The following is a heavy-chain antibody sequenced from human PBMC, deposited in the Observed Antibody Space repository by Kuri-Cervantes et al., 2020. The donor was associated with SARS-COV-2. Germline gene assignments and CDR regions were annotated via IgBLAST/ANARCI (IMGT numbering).Heavy chain of an antibody. V-gene: IGHV1-69*06. CDR1: GCTFSSHT. CDR2: IITAFGTA. CDR3: AKELIWFGDLHGGYFDY. J-gene: IGHJ4*02. D-gene: IGHD3-10*01. Sequence: SVKVSCKASGCTFSSHTIRWVRQAPGQGLEWMGGIITAFGTANYAQQFQDRDTLIADKSTSTVFMELSRLSSEDTAVYYFAKELIWFGDLHGGYFDYWGQGALVTVSS.